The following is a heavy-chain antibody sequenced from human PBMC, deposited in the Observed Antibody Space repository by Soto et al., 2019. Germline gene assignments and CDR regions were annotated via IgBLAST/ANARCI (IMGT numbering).Heavy chain of an antibody. J-gene: IGHJ4*02. CDR1: GFTFSSYW. CDR3: AGGFICGDSPDY. D-gene: IGHD4-17*01. CDR2: INSDGSST. Sequence: GGSLRLSCAASGFTFSSYWMHWVRQAPGKGLVWVSRINSDGSSTSYADSVKGRFTISRDNAKNTLYLQMNSLRAEDTAVYYCAGGFICGDSPDYWGEGTLVTVSS. V-gene: IGHV3-74*01.